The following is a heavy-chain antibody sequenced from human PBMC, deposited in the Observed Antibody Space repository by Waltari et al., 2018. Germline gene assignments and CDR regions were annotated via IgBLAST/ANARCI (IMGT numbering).Heavy chain of an antibody. V-gene: IGHV4-59*01. CDR1: GGSISSYY. D-gene: IGHD7-27*01. J-gene: IGHJ5*02. CDR2: IYYRGST. Sequence: QVQLQESGPGLVKPSETLSLTCTVSGGSISSYYWSWIRQPPGKGLEWIGYIYYRGSTNYTPALKSRVTISVDTSKNQFALKLSSVTAADTAVYYCARDRSGPWGQGTLVTVSS. CDR3: ARDRSGP.